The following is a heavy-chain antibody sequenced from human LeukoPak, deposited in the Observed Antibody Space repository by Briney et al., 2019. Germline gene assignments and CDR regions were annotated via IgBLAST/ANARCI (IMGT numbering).Heavy chain of an antibody. D-gene: IGHD3-10*01. Sequence: SETLSLTCTVSGGSISSSRYYWGWIRQPPGKGLEWIGSIYYSGRNYYNPALKSRVTISVHTSKNQFSLKLSSVTAADTAVYYCARRSLVGELSGGVGFDYWGQGTLVTVSS. CDR3: ARRSLVGELSGGVGFDY. V-gene: IGHV4-39*01. CDR1: GGSISSSRYY. CDR2: IYYSGRN. J-gene: IGHJ4*02.